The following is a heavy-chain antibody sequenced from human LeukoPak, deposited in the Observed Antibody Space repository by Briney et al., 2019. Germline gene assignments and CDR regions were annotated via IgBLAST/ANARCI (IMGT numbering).Heavy chain of an antibody. D-gene: IGHD5-18*01. CDR2: MSGSDGST. CDR1: GFTFSSYG. J-gene: IGHJ6*03. V-gene: IGHV3-23*01. Sequence: GGTLRLSCAASGFTFSSYGMSWVRQAPGKGLEWVSSMSGSDGSTYYVDSVKGRFTISRDNSKNTLYLQMNSLRAEDTAVYYCAKDGGYSYGYRHYYYYMDVWGKGTTVTVSS. CDR3: AKDGGYSYGYRHYYYYMDV.